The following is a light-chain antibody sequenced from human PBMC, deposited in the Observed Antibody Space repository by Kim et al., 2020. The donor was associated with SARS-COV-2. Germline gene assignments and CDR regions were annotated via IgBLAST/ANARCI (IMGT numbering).Light chain of an antibody. CDR1: SSNIGNNY. V-gene: IGLV1-47*01. Sequence: ELTQPPSASGTPGQTVTISCSGSSSNIGNNYVYWYQQLPRTAPKLLIYSNNQRPSGVPDRFSGSKSGTSASLAISGLRSEDEADYHCAAWDDSLSGPVFGGGTQLTVL. CDR3: AAWDDSLSGPV. J-gene: IGLJ3*02. CDR2: SNN.